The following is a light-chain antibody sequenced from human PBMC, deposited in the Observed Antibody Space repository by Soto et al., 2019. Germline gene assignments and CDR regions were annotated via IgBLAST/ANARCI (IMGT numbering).Light chain of an antibody. J-gene: IGLJ1*01. CDR3: SSYSSSSTFYV. CDR2: QVS. Sequence: QSVLTQPASVSGSPGQSITISCTGTSSDIGGFYYVSWYQHHPGKDPKLMIYQVSNRPSGVSNRFSGSKSGNTASLTISGLQAEDEADYFCSSYSSSSTFYVFGAGTEVTVL. V-gene: IGLV2-14*01. CDR1: SSDIGGFYY.